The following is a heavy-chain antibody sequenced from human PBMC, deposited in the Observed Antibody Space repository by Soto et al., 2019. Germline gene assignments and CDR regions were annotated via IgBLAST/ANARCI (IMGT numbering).Heavy chain of an antibody. Sequence: EVRLLESGGGLVQPGGSLRLSCAASGFTFSSYAMSWVRQAPGKGLEWVSAISGSGGSTYYADSVKGRFTISRDNSKNTLYLQMNSLRAEDTAVYYCAKVPGYDYIWGSFDYWGQGTLVTVSS. CDR2: ISGSGGST. V-gene: IGHV3-23*01. D-gene: IGHD3-16*01. J-gene: IGHJ4*02. CDR3: AKVPGYDYIWGSFDY. CDR1: GFTFSSYA.